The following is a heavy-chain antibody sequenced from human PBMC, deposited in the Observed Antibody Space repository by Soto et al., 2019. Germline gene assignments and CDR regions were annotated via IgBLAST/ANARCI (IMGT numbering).Heavy chain of an antibody. CDR3: TIEGAYPGPDFDY. D-gene: IGHD3-16*01. V-gene: IGHV3-72*01. J-gene: IGHJ4*02. CDR2: TKNKANSYAT. Sequence: GGSRRLSCAASGFPLSDRYMDWVRQAPAKGPEWVGRTKNKANSYATEYAASVKGRFTISRDYSRDSVYLQMNSVKTDDTAVYYCTIEGAYPGPDFDYWGQGTLVTVSS. CDR1: GFPLSDRY.